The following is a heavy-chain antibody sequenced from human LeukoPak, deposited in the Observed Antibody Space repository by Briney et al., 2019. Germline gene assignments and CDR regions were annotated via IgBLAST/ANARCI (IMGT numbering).Heavy chain of an antibody. CDR3: ARRRPIPTTFFDY. CDR1: GYTFTGHY. D-gene: IGHD2-21*01. Sequence: ASVKVSCKASGYTFTGHYMHWVRQAPGQGLEWMGWINPNSGGTNYAQKFQGRVTMTRDTSISTAYMELSRLRSDDTAVYYCARRRPIPTTFFDYWGQGTLVTVSS. J-gene: IGHJ4*02. CDR2: INPNSGGT. V-gene: IGHV1-2*02.